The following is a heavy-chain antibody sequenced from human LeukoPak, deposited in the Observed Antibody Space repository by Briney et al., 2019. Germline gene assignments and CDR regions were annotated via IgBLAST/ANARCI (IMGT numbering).Heavy chain of an antibody. J-gene: IGHJ5*02. D-gene: IGHD3-3*01. V-gene: IGHV1-69*01. Sequence: SVKVSCKASGGTFSSYAISWVRQAPGQGLEWMGGIIPIFGTANYAQKFQGRVTITADESTSTAYMELSNLRSEDTAVYYCARVEGELRFLEGCWFDPWGQGTLVTVSS. CDR2: IIPIFGTA. CDR1: GGTFSSYA. CDR3: ARVEGELRFLEGCWFDP.